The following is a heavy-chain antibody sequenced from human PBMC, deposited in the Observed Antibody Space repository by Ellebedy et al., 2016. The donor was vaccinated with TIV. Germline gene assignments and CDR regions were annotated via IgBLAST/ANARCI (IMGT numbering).Heavy chain of an antibody. CDR2: IYPGDSDT. J-gene: IGHJ5*02. CDR1: GYSFTSYW. Sequence: GESLKISXKGSGYSFTSYWIVWVRQIPGKGPEWMGIIYPGDSDTRYNPSFQGQVTISVEKSITTAYLQWNSLKASDTAMYYCARHEMVAASGTGWFDPWGQGTLVTVSS. V-gene: IGHV5-51*01. D-gene: IGHD2-15*01. CDR3: ARHEMVAASGTGWFDP.